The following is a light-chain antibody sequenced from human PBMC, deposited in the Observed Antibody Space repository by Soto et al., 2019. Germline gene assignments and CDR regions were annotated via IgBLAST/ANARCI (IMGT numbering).Light chain of an antibody. CDR2: DVY. V-gene: IGLV2-14*03. J-gene: IGLJ3*02. CDR3: SSYTTSSTRV. Sequence: QSALTQPASVSGSPGQSITISCAGTSNDIASYNSLAWYQQHPGKAPKLMIYDVYNRPSGVSNRFSGSKSGVSASLTISGLQAEDEADYYCSSYTTSSTRVFGGGTTLTVL. CDR1: SNDIASYNS.